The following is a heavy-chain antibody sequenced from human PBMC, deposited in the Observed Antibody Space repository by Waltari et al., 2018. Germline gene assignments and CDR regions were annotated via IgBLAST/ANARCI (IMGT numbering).Heavy chain of an antibody. J-gene: IGHJ4*02. CDR2: INHSGST. Sequence: QVQLQQWGAGLLKPSETLSLTCAVYGGSFSGYYWSWIRQPPGKGLEWIGEINHSGSTNYNPSLKSRVTISVDTSKNQFSLKLSSVTAADTAVYYCASAAAGKGFDYWGQGTLVTVSS. CDR1: GGSFSGYY. V-gene: IGHV4-34*01. CDR3: ASAAAGKGFDY. D-gene: IGHD6-13*01.